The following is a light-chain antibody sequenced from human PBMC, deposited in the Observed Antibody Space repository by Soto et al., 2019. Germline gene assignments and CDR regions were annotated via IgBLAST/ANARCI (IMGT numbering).Light chain of an antibody. CDR3: QEYSSPPRK. V-gene: IGKV1-27*01. CDR1: HGIINF. Sequence: DIQMTQSPSSLSASVVDIVKITFLAVHGIINFLAWYQPKPGKVPELLIYDAPTLQSGVPSRFSGSGSGTDFTLTISSLQPEDVAAYYCQEYSSPPRKCGQGTKGDIK. CDR2: DAP. J-gene: IGKJ1*01.